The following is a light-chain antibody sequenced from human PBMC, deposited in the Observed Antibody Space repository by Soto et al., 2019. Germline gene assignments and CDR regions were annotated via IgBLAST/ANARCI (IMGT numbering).Light chain of an antibody. CDR2: WAS. V-gene: IGKV4-1*01. J-gene: IGKJ1*01. CDR1: QSVVYSSNNKNY. CDR3: QQYYSTPRT. Sequence: DIVMTQSPGSLAVSLGERASINFKSSQSVVYSSNNKNYLSWYQQKPGQPPKLLIYWASTRESGVPDRFSGSGSGTDFTLTISRLQAEDVAVYYCQQYYSTPRTFGQGTKVDIK.